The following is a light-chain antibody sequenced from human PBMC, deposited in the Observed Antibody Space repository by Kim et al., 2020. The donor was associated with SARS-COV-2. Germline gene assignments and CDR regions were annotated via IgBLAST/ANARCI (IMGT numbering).Light chain of an antibody. CDR2: DGS. Sequence: STPAASVGDRVTLTCRASQSVSRWLAWYQQKPGKAPKLLIYDGSNLQSGVPSRFSGSGSGTEFTLTISSLQPDDFAIYYCQHRQTFGQGTKVEIK. J-gene: IGKJ1*01. CDR1: QSVSRW. V-gene: IGKV1-5*01. CDR3: QHRQT.